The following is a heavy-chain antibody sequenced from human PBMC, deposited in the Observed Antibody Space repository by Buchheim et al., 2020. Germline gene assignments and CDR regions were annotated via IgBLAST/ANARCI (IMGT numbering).Heavy chain of an antibody. CDR3: VRGSYDFWSGYYTDPGYFDL. Sequence: QVQLQQWGAGLLKPSETLSLTCAVYGGSFSGYYWSWIRQPPGKGLEWIGEINHSGSTNYNPSLKSRVTISVDTSKNQFSLKLSSVTAADTAVYYCVRGSYDFWSGYYTDPGYFDLWGRGTL. CDR2: INHSGST. D-gene: IGHD3-3*01. CDR1: GGSFSGYY. V-gene: IGHV4-34*01. J-gene: IGHJ2*01.